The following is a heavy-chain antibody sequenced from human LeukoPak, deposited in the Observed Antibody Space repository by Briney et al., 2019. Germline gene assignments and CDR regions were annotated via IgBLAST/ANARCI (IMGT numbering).Heavy chain of an antibody. CDR1: GGSIGSHY. J-gene: IGHJ4*02. Sequence: KASETLSLTCTASGGSIGSHYYNWMRQPPGKGLEWIGLVHYSGSTNYNPSLKSRVSISADTSKNQFSLNLTSVTAADTAVYYCVIGRGWQPDYWGQGILVTVSS. D-gene: IGHD3-10*01. CDR2: VHYSGST. V-gene: IGHV4-59*11. CDR3: VIGRGWQPDY.